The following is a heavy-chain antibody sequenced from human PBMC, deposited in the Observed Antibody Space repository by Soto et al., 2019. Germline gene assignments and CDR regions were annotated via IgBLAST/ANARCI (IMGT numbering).Heavy chain of an antibody. CDR3: ARGAPSHYYFFALDV. J-gene: IGHJ6*02. CDR1: GYRFTDYY. D-gene: IGHD1-26*01. CDR2: IKPSTGGA. Sequence: QAHLVQSGAKVKKPGASVKVSCRAFGYRFTDYYLHWVRQAPGQGLDWMGWIKPSTGGASYAEKFQAGVIMTSDTSMNTVYMEMSNLTSDDTALYFCARGAPSHYYFFALDVWGPGTPVTVSS. V-gene: IGHV1-2*02.